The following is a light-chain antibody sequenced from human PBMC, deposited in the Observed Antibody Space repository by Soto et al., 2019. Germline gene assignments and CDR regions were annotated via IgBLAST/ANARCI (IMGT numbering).Light chain of an antibody. V-gene: IGKV3-11*01. Sequence: EIVLTQSPATLSLSPGERATLSCRASQSVSSYLAWYQQKAGQAPRLLIYDASIRATGIPARFSGSGSGTDFTLTISSLEPEDFAVYYCQQRTNWPPMYAFGQGTRLEIK. CDR2: DAS. J-gene: IGKJ2*01. CDR3: QQRTNWPPMYA. CDR1: QSVSSY.